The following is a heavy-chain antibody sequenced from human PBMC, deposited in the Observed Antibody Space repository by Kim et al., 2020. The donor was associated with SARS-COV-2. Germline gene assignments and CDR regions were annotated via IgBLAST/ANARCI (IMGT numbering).Heavy chain of an antibody. CDR3: ARVTGTPGAPEYIFDY. D-gene: IGHD1-7*01. Sequence: SLKSRLTISKDTSKSQVVLTMTNMDPVDTATYYCARVTGTPGAPEYIFDYWGQGTLVTVSS. V-gene: IGHV2-26*01. J-gene: IGHJ4*02.